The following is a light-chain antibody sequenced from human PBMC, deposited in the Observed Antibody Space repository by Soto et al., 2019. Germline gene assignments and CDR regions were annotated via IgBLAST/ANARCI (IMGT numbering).Light chain of an antibody. CDR2: GAS. J-gene: IGKJ5*01. CDR3: QQYGGGIT. V-gene: IGKV3-20*01. CDR1: QSVSSSY. Sequence: EIVLTQSPGTLSLSPGERATLSCRASQSVSSSYLAWYQQKPGQAPRLLIYGASSRATGIPDRFSGSGSGTDFTLTISGLEPEDFAVYYCQQYGGGITFGQGTRLEIK.